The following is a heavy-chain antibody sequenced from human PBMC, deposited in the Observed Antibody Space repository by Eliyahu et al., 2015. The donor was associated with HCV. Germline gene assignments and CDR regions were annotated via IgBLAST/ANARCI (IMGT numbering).Heavy chain of an antibody. Sequence: QVQLVESGGGVVQPGRSLRLSCAASGFTFXIYCXXWVRQAPGKGLEWVAVISYDGSNKYYADSVKGRFTISRDNSKNTLYLQMNSLRTEDTAVYYCAKLYYDFWSGYYDGDAFDMWGQGTMVTVSS. CDR1: GFTFXIYC. CDR3: AKLYYDFWSGYYDGDAFDM. CDR2: ISYDGSNK. J-gene: IGHJ3*02. D-gene: IGHD3-3*01. V-gene: IGHV3-30*18.